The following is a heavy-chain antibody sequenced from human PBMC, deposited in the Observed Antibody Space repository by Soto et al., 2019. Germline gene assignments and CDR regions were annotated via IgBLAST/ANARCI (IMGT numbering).Heavy chain of an antibody. J-gene: IGHJ4*02. CDR2: IWYDGSNK. CDR3: ARGRAYYYDSSGYFIFDY. Sequence: PGGSLRLSCAASGFTFSSYGMHWVRQAPGKGLEWVAVIWYDGSNKYYADSVKGRFTISRDNSKNTLYLQMNSLRAEDTAVYYCARGRAYYYDSSGYFIFDYWGQGTLVTVSS. CDR1: GFTFSSYG. V-gene: IGHV3-33*01. D-gene: IGHD3-22*01.